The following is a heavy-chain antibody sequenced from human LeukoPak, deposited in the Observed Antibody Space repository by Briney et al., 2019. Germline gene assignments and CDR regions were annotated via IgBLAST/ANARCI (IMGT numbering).Heavy chain of an antibody. D-gene: IGHD3-10*01. CDR1: GDSITYYY. CDR2: IYSVGTT. V-gene: IGHV4-59*01. Sequence: PSETLSLTCTVSGDSITYYYGSWIRQPPGKGLEWIGYIYSVGTTNYHPSLKSRVNMSVDTSKNQFSLKVSSVTAADTAVYYCARVFDSGSQDYFYYMDVWGKGPTVTIFS. CDR3: ARVFDSGSQDYFYYMDV. J-gene: IGHJ6*03.